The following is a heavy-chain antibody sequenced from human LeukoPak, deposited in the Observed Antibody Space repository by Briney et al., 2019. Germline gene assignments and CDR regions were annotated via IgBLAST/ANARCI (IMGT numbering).Heavy chain of an antibody. J-gene: IGHJ4*02. CDR2: ISPYNGNT. CDR1: GYTLSRYG. V-gene: IGHV1-18*01. Sequence: ASVEVSCKASGYTLSRYGISWVRQAPGQGLEWMGWISPYNGNTNYAQKFQGRVTMTTDTSKTTAYMELRSLRSDDTALYYCARDRGDSGWYGENDYWGQGTLVIVSS. CDR3: ARDRGDSGWYGENDY. D-gene: IGHD6-19*01.